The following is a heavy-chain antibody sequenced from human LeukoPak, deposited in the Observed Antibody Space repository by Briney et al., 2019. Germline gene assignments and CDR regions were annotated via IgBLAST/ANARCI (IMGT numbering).Heavy chain of an antibody. CDR1: GFTFSSYA. V-gene: IGHV3-30-3*01. CDR2: ISYDGSDK. Sequence: PGGSLRLSCAASGFTFSSYAMHWVRQAPGKGLEWVAVISYDGSDKYYADSVRGRFTISRDNSKNTLYLQMNSLRAEDTATYYCARVGAVWGQGTLVTVSS. J-gene: IGHJ4*02. CDR3: ARVGAV. D-gene: IGHD3-10*01.